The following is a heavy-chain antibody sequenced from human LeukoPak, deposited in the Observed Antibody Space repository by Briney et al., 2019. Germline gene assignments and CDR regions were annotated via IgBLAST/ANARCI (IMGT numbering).Heavy chain of an antibody. CDR1: GFTFDDYA. CDR3: AKDAYSSTAMGRSLDY. D-gene: IGHD5-18*01. CDR2: ISWNSGSI. Sequence: PGGSLRLSCAASGFTFDDYAMHWVRQAPGKGLEWVSGISWNSGSIGYADSVKGRFTISRDNAKNSLYLQMNSLRAEDTALYYCAKDAYSSTAMGRSLDYWGQGTLVTVSS. J-gene: IGHJ4*02. V-gene: IGHV3-9*01.